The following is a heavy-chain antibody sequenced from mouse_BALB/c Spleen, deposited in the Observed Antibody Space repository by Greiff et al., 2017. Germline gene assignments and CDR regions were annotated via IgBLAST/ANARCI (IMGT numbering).Heavy chain of an antibody. CDR2: INPSNGGT. Sequence: QVHVKQSGAELVKPGASVKLSCKASGYTFTSYYMHWVKQRPGQGLEWIGEINPSNGGTNFNEKFKSKATLTVDKSSSTAYMQLSSLTSEDSAVYYCTRGGCTYPYYYSMDVWGEGTSVTVSS. D-gene: IGHD5-1*01. V-gene: IGHV1S81*02. CDR1: GYTFTSYY. J-gene: IGHJ4*01. CDR3: TRGGCTYPYYYSMDV.